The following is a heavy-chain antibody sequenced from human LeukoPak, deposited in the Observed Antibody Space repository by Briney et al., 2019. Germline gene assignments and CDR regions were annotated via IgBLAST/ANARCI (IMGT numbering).Heavy chain of an antibody. J-gene: IGHJ6*03. V-gene: IGHV1-46*01. CDR3: ARDLYYYYYYYMDV. CDR2: INPSGGST. CDR1: GYTFTSYY. Sequence: ASVKVSCKASGYTFTSYYMHWVRQAPGEGLEWMGIINPSGGSTSYAQKFQGRVTMTRDMSTSTAYMELSRLRSDDTAVYYCARDLYYYYYYYMDVWGKGTTVTVSS.